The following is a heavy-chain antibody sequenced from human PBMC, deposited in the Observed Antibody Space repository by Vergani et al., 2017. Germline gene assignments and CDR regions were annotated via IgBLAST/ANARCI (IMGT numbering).Heavy chain of an antibody. V-gene: IGHV5-51*03. J-gene: IGHJ4*02. D-gene: IGHD3-16*01. CDR3: ARSFTFGGVITYYFDY. Sequence: EVQLVQSGAEVKKPGESLKISCKGSGYSFTSYWIGWVRQMPGKGLEWMGIIYPGDSDTRYSPSVQGQVTISADKSISTAYLQWSSLKASDTAMYYCARSFTFGGVITYYFDYWGQGTLVTVSS. CDR1: GYSFTSYW. CDR2: IYPGDSDT.